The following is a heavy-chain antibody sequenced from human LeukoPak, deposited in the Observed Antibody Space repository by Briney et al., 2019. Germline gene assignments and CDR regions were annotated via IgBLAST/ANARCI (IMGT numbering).Heavy chain of an antibody. CDR1: GYTFTSYD. J-gene: IGHJ4*02. Sequence: ASVKVSCKASGYTFTSYDINWVRQATGQGLEWMGWMNPNSGNTGYAQKFQGRVTMTRNTSISTAYMELSSLRSEDTAVYYCAREMRFLRNFDYWGQGTLVTVSS. CDR3: AREMRFLRNFDY. CDR2: MNPNSGNT. D-gene: IGHD5-12*01. V-gene: IGHV1-8*01.